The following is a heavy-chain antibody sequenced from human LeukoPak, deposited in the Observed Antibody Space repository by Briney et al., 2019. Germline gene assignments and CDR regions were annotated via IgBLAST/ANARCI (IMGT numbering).Heavy chain of an antibody. CDR3: AKDSGYSYGYGMDV. Sequence: GRSLRLPCAASGFTFSSYGMHWVRQAPGKGLEWVAVISYDGSNKYYADSVKGRFTISRDNSKNTLYLQMNSLRAEDTAVYYCAKDSGYSYGYGMDVWGQGTTVTVSS. V-gene: IGHV3-30*18. D-gene: IGHD5-18*01. J-gene: IGHJ6*02. CDR2: ISYDGSNK. CDR1: GFTFSSYG.